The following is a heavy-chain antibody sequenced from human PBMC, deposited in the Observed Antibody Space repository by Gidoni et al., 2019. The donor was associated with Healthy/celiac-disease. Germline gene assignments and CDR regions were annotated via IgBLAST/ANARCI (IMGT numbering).Heavy chain of an antibody. V-gene: IGHV4-39*01. CDR2: IYYSGST. D-gene: IGHD1-1*01. CDR3: ARPRMEYEDYYFDY. J-gene: IGHJ4*02. Sequence: QLQLQESGPGLVKPSETLSLTCTASGGSISSSSYYWGWIRQPPGKGLEWIGSIYYSGSTYYNPSLKSRVTISVDTSKNQFSLKLSSVTAADTAVYYCARPRMEYEDYYFDYWGQGTLVTVSS. CDR1: GGSISSSSYY.